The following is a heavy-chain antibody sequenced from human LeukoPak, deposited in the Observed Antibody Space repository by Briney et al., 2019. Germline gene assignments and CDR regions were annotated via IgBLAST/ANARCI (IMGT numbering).Heavy chain of an antibody. CDR3: ARDLRELQLWNHFDY. CDR1: GGSISSGGYY. J-gene: IGHJ4*02. Sequence: PSETLSLTCTVSGGSISSGGYYWSWFRQHPGKGLEWIGYITYSGSTYYNPSLMSRVAMSVDTSKHQFSLRLSSVTAADTAVYYCARDLRELQLWNHFDYWGQGILVTVSS. CDR2: ITYSGST. D-gene: IGHD1-7*01. V-gene: IGHV4-31*03.